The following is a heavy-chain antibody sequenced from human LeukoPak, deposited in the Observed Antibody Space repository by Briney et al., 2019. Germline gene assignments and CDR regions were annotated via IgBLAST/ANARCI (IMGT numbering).Heavy chain of an antibody. D-gene: IGHD3-22*01. Sequence: GESLKISCKGSGYSFTRNWIGWVRQMPGKGLEWMGIIYPGDSDSRYSPSFQGQVTISADKSISTAYLQWSSLKASDTAMYYCARLGGYHYYYYYMDVWGKGTTVTISS. V-gene: IGHV5-51*01. CDR2: IYPGDSDS. CDR1: GYSFTRNW. CDR3: ARLGGYHYYYYYMDV. J-gene: IGHJ6*03.